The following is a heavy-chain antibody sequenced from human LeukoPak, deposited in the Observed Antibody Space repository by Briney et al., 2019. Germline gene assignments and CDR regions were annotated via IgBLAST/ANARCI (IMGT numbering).Heavy chain of an antibody. D-gene: IGHD6-13*01. CDR2: IYYSGST. Sequence: SETLSLTCTVSGGSISSSDYYWGWIRQPPGRGLEWIGSIYYSGSTYYSPSLKSRVTISVDTSKNQFSLKLSSVTAADTAFYYCARVYYSRSYDYWYFDLWGRGTLVTVSS. CDR3: ARVYYSRSYDYWYFDL. V-gene: IGHV4-39*07. J-gene: IGHJ2*01. CDR1: GGSISSSDYY.